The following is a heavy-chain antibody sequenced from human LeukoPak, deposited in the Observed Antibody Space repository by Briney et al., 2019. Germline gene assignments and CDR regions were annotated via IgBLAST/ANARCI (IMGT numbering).Heavy chain of an antibody. CDR3: AREGTTGWAF. CDR2: IYSSGST. V-gene: IGHV4-59*11. Sequence: SETLSLTCTVSGVSISSLYWSWIRQPPGKGLEWIGYIYSSGSTKYNPSLKSRVTMSVDTSKNQFSLKLSSVTAADTAVYFCAREGTTGWAFWGQGTLVTVSS. CDR1: GVSISSLY. J-gene: IGHJ4*02. D-gene: IGHD1-1*01.